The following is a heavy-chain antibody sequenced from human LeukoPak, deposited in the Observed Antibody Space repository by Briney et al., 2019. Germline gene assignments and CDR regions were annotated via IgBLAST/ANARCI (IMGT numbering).Heavy chain of an antibody. V-gene: IGHV3-30*02. CDR1: GFPFSSYG. CDR3: AKDRVTFGGVYYFDY. CDR2: IRYDGSNK. J-gene: IGHJ4*02. Sequence: GGSLRLSCAASGFPFSSYGRHWVRQAPGKGLEWVAFIRYDGSNKYYADSVKGRFTISRDNSKNTLYLQMNSLRAEDTAVYYCAKDRVTFGGVYYFDYWGQGTLVTVSS. D-gene: IGHD3-16*01.